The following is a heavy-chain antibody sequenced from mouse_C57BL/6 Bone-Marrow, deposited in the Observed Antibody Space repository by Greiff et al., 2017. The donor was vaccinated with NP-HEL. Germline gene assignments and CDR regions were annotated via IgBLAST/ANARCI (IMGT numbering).Heavy chain of an antibody. J-gene: IGHJ3*01. V-gene: IGHV1-18*01. Sequence: DVKLQESGPELVKPGASVKIPCKASGYTFTDYNMDWVKQSHGKSLEWIGDINPNNGGTIYNQKFKGKATLTVDKSSSTAYMELRSLTSEDTAVYYCARWDYDVGFAYWGQGTLVTVSA. CDR3: ARWDYDVGFAY. CDR1: GYTFTDYN. D-gene: IGHD2-4*01. CDR2: INPNNGGT.